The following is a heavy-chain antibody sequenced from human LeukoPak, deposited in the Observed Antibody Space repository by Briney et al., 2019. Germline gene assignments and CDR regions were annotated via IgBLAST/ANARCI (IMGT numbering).Heavy chain of an antibody. Sequence: GGSLRLSCAASGFTFSSYSMNWVRQAPGKGLEWVSSISSSSSYIYYADSVKGRFTISGDNAKNSLYLQMNSLRAEDTAVYYCARAGGFGELFEFDYWGQGTLVTVSS. CDR3: ARAGGFGELFEFDY. CDR1: GFTFSSYS. V-gene: IGHV3-21*01. CDR2: ISSSSSYI. J-gene: IGHJ4*02. D-gene: IGHD3-10*01.